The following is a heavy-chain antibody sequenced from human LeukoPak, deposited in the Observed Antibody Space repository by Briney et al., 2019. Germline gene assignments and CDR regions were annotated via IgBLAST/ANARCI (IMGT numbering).Heavy chain of an antibody. Sequence: GSLRLSCAASGFTVSNNYMSWIRQPPGKGLEWIGYIYYSGSTNYNPSLKSRVTISVDTSKSQFSLKLTSVSAADTAVYYCAREPLLRYFDCWGKGTTVTVSS. V-gene: IGHV4-59*02. CDR1: GFTVSNNY. CDR3: AREPLLRYFDC. CDR2: IYYSGST. J-gene: IGHJ6*04. D-gene: IGHD3-9*01.